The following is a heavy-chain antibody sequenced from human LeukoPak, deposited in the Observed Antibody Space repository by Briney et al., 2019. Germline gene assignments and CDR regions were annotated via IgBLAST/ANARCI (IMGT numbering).Heavy chain of an antibody. CDR2: ISAYNGNT. CDR3: AREVGIEWEPTRTASDAFDI. D-gene: IGHD1-26*01. Sequence: ASVKVSCKASGYTFTSYGISWVRQAPGQGLEWMGWISAYNGNTNYAQKLQGRVTMTTDTSTSTAYMELRSLRSDDTAVYYCAREVGIEWEPTRTASDAFDIWGQGTMVTVSS. V-gene: IGHV1-18*01. CDR1: GYTFTSYG. J-gene: IGHJ3*02.